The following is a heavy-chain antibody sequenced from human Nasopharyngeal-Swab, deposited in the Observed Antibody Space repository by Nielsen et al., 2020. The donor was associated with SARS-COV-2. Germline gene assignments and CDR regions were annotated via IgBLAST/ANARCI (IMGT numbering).Heavy chain of an antibody. Sequence: PGKGLEWIGSIYYSGSTYYNPSLRSRVAISLETSKTQFSLKLNSVTAADTAVYYCARNNPGSLVNYYYMDVWGKGTTVTVSS. CDR2: IYYSGST. V-gene: IGHV4-39*07. D-gene: IGHD3-16*01. CDR3: ARNNPGSLVNYYYMDV. J-gene: IGHJ6*03.